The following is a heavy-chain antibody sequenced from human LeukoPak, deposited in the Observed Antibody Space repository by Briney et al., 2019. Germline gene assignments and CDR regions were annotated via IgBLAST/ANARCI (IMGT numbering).Heavy chain of an antibody. V-gene: IGHV3-49*04. CDR3: TRVNGYNNYDY. CDR1: GFTFGDYA. D-gene: IGHD5-24*01. Sequence: PGGSLRLSCTTSGFTFGDYAMNWVRQAPGKGLEWVTFIRSRAYGATSEYAASVKGRFTISRDDSKSIACLQMNSLETEDTAVYYCTRVNGYNNYDYWGQGTLVTVSS. J-gene: IGHJ4*02. CDR2: IRSRAYGATS.